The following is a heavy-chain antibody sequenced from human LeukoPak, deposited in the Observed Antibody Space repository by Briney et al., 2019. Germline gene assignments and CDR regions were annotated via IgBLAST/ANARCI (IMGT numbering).Heavy chain of an antibody. CDR2: ISWNSGSI. J-gene: IGHJ2*01. V-gene: IGHV3-9*01. Sequence: GGSLRLSCAASGFTFDDYAMHWVRQAPGKGLEWVSGISWNSGSIGYADSVKGRFTISRDNSKNTLYLQMNSLRAEDTAVYYCARGRFPNWYFDLWGRGTLVTVSS. CDR1: GFTFDDYA. D-gene: IGHD3-3*01. CDR3: ARGRFPNWYFDL.